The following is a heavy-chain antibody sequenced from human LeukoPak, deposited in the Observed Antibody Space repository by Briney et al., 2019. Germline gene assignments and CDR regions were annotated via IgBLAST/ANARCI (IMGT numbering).Heavy chain of an antibody. Sequence: SETLSLTCGVFGGSFTDFYWTWIRQSPGKGLEWVGEINHTGSTNYKPSLKRRVTMSVDTSKNHVILRLTSVTAADTGAYFCARGRKVVCSSASCPAWFDPWGQGILVTVSS. CDR1: GGSFTDFY. D-gene: IGHD6-13*01. V-gene: IGHV4-34*01. J-gene: IGHJ5*02. CDR3: ARGRKVVCSSASCPAWFDP. CDR2: INHTGST.